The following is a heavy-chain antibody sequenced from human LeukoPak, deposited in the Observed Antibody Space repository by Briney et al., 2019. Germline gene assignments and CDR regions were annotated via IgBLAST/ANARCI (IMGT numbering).Heavy chain of an antibody. CDR1: GGSITSGGYY. J-gene: IGHJ4*02. CDR3: ARGGGRIQLWFPIDY. Sequence: SETLSLTCTVSGGSITSGGYYWSWLRQHPGKGPEWIGYIYDSGSSYYNPSLKSRVTISVDTSKNQISLKLSSVTAADTAMYYCARGGGRIQLWFPIDYWGQGTLVTVSS. D-gene: IGHD5-18*01. CDR2: IYDSGSS. V-gene: IGHV4-31*03.